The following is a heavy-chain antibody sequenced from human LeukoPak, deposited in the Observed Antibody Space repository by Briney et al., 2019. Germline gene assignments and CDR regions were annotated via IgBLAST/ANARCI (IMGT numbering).Heavy chain of an antibody. CDR3: ARGTGWDVDY. CDR1: GLTFSSYA. V-gene: IGHV3-30*04. J-gene: IGHJ4*02. CDR2: ISYDGSNK. D-gene: IGHD6-19*01. Sequence: GGSPRLSCAASGLTFSSYAMHWVRQAPGKGLEWVAVISYDGSNKDYADSVKGRFTISRDNSKNTLYLQINSLRGEDTAVYYCARGTGWDVDYWGQGTLVTVSS.